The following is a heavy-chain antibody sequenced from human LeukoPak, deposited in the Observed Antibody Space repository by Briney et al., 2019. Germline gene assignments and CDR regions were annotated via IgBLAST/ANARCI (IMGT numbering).Heavy chain of an antibody. D-gene: IGHD2-2*01. J-gene: IGHJ3*02. CDR1: GGSISSSNW. CDR3: TGIVGYCSSISCSVPRSVSADI. V-gene: IGHV4-4*02. Sequence: SGTLSLTCAVSGGSISSSNWRSRVRQPPGKGLEWIGEMHHSGSTNYNPSLKSRVTISVDKSKNQFSLKLSSVTAADTAVNYWTGIVGYCSSISCSVPRSVSADIWGQGTMVTVSS. CDR2: MHHSGST.